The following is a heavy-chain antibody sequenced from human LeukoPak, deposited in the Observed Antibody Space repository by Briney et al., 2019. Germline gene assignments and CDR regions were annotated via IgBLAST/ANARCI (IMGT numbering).Heavy chain of an antibody. Sequence: ASVKVSCKASGYTFTGYYMHWVRQAPGQGLEWMGWINPNSGGTNYAQKFQGRVTVTRDTSISTAYMELRSLRSDDTAVYYCATEHDLLTGYLRRPYYYYYGMDVWGQGTTVTVSS. CDR3: ATEHDLLTGYLRRPYYYYYGMDV. CDR2: INPNSGGT. CDR1: GYTFTGYY. D-gene: IGHD3-9*01. V-gene: IGHV1-2*02. J-gene: IGHJ6*02.